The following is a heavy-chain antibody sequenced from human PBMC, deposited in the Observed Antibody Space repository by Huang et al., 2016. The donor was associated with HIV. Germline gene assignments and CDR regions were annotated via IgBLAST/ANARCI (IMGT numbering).Heavy chain of an antibody. J-gene: IGHJ6*02. Sequence: QVQLVQSEAEVKKPGSSVKVSCKASGGTFSTFGLSWVRQASGRGLEWMAWILPILNTTYSAQKVQGRVTLTADESTNPASMELNSLTFEDTAVYYCARPSDAAMIRDYYYPMDVWGQGTTVTVS. D-gene: IGHD5-18*01. CDR2: ILPILNTT. CDR3: ARPSDAAMIRDYYYPMDV. V-gene: IGHV1-69*01. CDR1: GGTFSTFG.